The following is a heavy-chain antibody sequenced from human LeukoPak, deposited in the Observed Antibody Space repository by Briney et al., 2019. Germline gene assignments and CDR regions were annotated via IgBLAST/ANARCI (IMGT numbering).Heavy chain of an antibody. CDR2: IWYDGSNK. Sequence: PGGSLRLSCAASGFTFSSYGMHWVRQAPGKGLEWVAVIWYDGSNKYYAGSVKGRFTISRDNSKNTLYLQMNSLRAEDTAVYYCATAHYVWGSYRYTEDYWGQGTLVTVSS. J-gene: IGHJ4*02. CDR1: GFTFSSYG. D-gene: IGHD3-16*02. CDR3: ATAHYVWGSYRYTEDY. V-gene: IGHV3-33*01.